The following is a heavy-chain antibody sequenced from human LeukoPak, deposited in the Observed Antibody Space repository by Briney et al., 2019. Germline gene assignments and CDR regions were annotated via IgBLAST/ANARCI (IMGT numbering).Heavy chain of an antibody. V-gene: IGHV1-24*01. CDR3: ATGGPFDVRDYPHYYYYMDV. CDR1: GYTLTELS. CDR2: FDPEDGET. Sequence: ASVKVSCKVSGYTLTELSMHWVRQAPGKGLEWMGGFDPEDGETIYAQKFQGRVTMTEDTSTDTAYMELSSLRSEDTAVYYCATGGPFDVRDYPHYYYYMDVWGKGTTVTVSS. J-gene: IGHJ6*03. D-gene: IGHD3-10*01.